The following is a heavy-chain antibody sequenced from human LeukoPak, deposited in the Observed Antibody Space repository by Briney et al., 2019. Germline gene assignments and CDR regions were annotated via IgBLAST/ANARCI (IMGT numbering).Heavy chain of an antibody. Sequence: SETLSLTCTVSSGSVSNGDYYWSRLRQPPGKALEWIGYIYYTGSAYYNPSLGGRVTLSVDTSKNQFSVKLSSVTAADTAVYYCARSRNYYGSGDYWGQGTLVIVSS. CDR2: IYYTGSA. D-gene: IGHD3-10*01. CDR1: SGSVSNGDYY. V-gene: IGHV4-61*08. CDR3: ARSRNYYGSGDY. J-gene: IGHJ4*02.